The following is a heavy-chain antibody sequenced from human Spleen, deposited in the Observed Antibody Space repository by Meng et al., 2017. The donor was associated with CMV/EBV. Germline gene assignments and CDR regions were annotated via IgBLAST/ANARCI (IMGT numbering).Heavy chain of an antibody. CDR2: ISDTGSRI. V-gene: IGHV3-11*01. CDR3: ASMVVTAITKG. CDR1: GFTFSDSY. D-gene: IGHD2-21*02. J-gene: IGHJ4*02. Sequence: SCAASGFTFSDSYMRRVRRAPGKDREWISHISDTGSRIFYADSVKGQFTISRDNAKNSLYLEMNSLRAKDTAMYSCASMVVTAITKGWGQGTLVTVSS.